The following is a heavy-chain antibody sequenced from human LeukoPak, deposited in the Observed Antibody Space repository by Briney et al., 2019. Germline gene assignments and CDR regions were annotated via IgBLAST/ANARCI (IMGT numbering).Heavy chain of an antibody. CDR3: ANDLDDFWSGYSGSGFDY. D-gene: IGHD3-3*01. CDR1: GFTFSSYG. CDR2: IRYDGSNK. J-gene: IGHJ4*02. V-gene: IGHV3-30*02. Sequence: PGGSLRLSCAASGFTFSSYGMHWVRQAPGKGLEWVAFIRYDGSNKYYADSVKGRFTISRDNSKNTLYLQMNSLRAEDTAVYYCANDLDDFWSGYSGSGFDYWGQGTLVTVSS.